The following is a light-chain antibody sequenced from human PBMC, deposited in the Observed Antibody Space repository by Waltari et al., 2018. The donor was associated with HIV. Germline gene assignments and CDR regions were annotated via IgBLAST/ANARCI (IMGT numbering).Light chain of an antibody. V-gene: IGKV1-33*01. Sequence: DIQMTQSPSSLSASVGDRVTITCKASQDISNYLNWYQQKPGKAPKRLIYDASNLETGVPARFSGSGSGTDFTFTISSLQPEDIATYYCQQYDNLPRALTFGGGTKVEIK. CDR3: QQYDNLPRALT. CDR1: QDISNY. J-gene: IGKJ4*01. CDR2: DAS.